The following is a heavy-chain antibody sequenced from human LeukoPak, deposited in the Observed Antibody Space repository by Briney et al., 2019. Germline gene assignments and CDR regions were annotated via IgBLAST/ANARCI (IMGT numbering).Heavy chain of an antibody. D-gene: IGHD3-3*01. CDR2: ISSSSSYI. V-gene: IGHV3-21*01. J-gene: IGHJ4*02. CDR3: ARVSLRGLDY. Sequence: ETLSLTCTVSGGSISSSSYYWGWVRQAPGKGLEWVSSISSSSSYIYYADSVKGRFTISRDNAKNSLYLQMNSLRAEDTAVYYCARVSLRGLDYWGQGTLVTVSS. CDR1: GGSISSSSYY.